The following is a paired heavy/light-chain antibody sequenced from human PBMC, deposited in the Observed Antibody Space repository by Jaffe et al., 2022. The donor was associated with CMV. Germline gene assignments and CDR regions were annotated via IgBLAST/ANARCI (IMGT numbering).Light chain of an antibody. CDR2: TAS. CDR3: QQCNNWPWT. CDR1: QSVSSN. V-gene: IGKV3-15*01. J-gene: IGKJ1*01. Sequence: EIVMTQSPVTLSVSPGERVTLSCRASQSVSSNLAWYQQKPGQAPRLLIYTASTRATGIPARFSGSGSGTEFTLTISSLQSEDFALYYCQQCNNWPWTFGQGTKVEIK.
Heavy chain of an antibody. V-gene: IGHV2-5*01. Sequence: QITLKESGPTLVKPTQTLTLTCTFSGFALRSTGVGVGWIRQPPGRALEWLALIFWNDDKRYSPSLKSRLTITKDTSKKQVVLTMANMDPVDTATYYCVHSPGYYDIWSGYYPYYDYWGQGSLVTVSS. CDR1: GFALRSTGVG. D-gene: IGHD3-3*01. CDR2: IFWNDDK. CDR3: VHSPGYYDIWSGYYPYYDY. J-gene: IGHJ4*02.